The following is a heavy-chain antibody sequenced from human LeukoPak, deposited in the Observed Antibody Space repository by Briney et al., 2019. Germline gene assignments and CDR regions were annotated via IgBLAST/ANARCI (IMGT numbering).Heavy chain of an antibody. J-gene: IGHJ4*02. D-gene: IGHD2-2*01. Sequence: GGSLRLSCAASGFTFSTYEMNWVRQAPGKGLEWVSAISGSGGSTYYADSVKGRFTISRDNSKNTLYLQMNSLRAEDTAVYYCAKGSGVVVPAAAFDYWGQGTLVTVSS. CDR1: GFTFSTYE. CDR3: AKGSGVVVPAAAFDY. CDR2: ISGSGGST. V-gene: IGHV3-23*01.